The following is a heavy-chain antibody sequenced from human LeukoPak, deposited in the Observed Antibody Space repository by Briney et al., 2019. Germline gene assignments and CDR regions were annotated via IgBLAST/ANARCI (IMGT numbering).Heavy chain of an antibody. D-gene: IGHD2-15*01. V-gene: IGHV1-18*01. J-gene: IGHJ4*02. CDR1: GYTFTSYG. CDR2: ISAYNGNT. CDR3: ARDDGYCSGGSCYGGELTAPFDY. Sequence: EASVKVSCKASGYTFTSYGISWVRQAPGQGLEWMGWISAYNGNTNYAQKLQGRVTMTTDTSTSTACMELRSLRSDDTAVYYCARDDGYCSGGSCYGGELTAPFDYWGQGTLVTVSS.